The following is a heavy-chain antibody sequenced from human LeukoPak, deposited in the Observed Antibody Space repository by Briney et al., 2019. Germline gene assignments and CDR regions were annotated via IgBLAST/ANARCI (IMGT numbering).Heavy chain of an antibody. V-gene: IGHV4-31*03. J-gene: IGHJ4*02. Sequence: TSETLSLTCTVSGGSISSGGYYWSWIRQRPGKGLEWIGYIYYSGSTYYNPSLKSRVTISVDTSKNQFSLKLSSVTAADTAVYYCARGMVRGVPDYWGQGTLVTVSS. D-gene: IGHD3-10*01. CDR2: IYYSGST. CDR3: ARGMVRGVPDY. CDR1: GGSISSGGYY.